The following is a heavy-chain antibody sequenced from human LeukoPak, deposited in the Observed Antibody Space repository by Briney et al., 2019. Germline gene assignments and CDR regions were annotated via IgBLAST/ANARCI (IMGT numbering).Heavy chain of an antibody. Sequence: GRSLRLSCAASGFTFSSYAMRWVRQAPGKGLEWVAVISYDGSNKYYADSVKGRFTISRDNSKNTLYLQMNSLRAEDTAVYYCARDRSSSSNYWGQGTLVTVSS. CDR1: GFTFSSYA. D-gene: IGHD6-6*01. CDR3: ARDRSSSSNY. V-gene: IGHV3-30-3*01. CDR2: ISYDGSNK. J-gene: IGHJ4*02.